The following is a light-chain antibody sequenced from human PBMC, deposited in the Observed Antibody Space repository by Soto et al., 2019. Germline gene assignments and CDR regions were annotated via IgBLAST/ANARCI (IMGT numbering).Light chain of an antibody. CDR1: SSDVGRYNT. CDR3: NSLRVNHLYV. V-gene: IGLV2-14*01. Sequence: SVLTQPASVSGSPGQTITISCTGTSSDVGRYNTVSWYQHHPGKAPKLIIYEVTHGPAGISDRFSASKSGNTASLTISGLQAEDEADYYCNSLRVNHLYVFGSGTKVTVL. J-gene: IGLJ1*01. CDR2: EVT.